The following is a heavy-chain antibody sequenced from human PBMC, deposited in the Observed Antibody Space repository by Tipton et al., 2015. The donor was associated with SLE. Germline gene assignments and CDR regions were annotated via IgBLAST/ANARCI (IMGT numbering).Heavy chain of an antibody. Sequence: TLSLTCAVYGGSFSGYYWSWIRQPPGKGLEWIGEINHSGSTNYNPSLKSRVTISVVTSKSQFSLKLSSVTAADTAVYYCARRIRGGAGGYYFDYWGQGTLVTVSS. CDR1: GGSFSGYY. D-gene: IGHD3-16*01. J-gene: IGHJ4*02. CDR3: ARRIRGGAGGYYFDY. CDR2: INHSGST. V-gene: IGHV4-34*01.